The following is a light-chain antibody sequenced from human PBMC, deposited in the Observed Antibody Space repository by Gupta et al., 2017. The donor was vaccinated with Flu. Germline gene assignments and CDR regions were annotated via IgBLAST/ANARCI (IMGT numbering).Light chain of an antibody. J-gene: IGLJ3*02. CDR3: YSTESSAWV. CDR1: SLSKKY. Sequence: SYEPTHAPSLSVSPGQTARITCSGDSLSKKYAYWYQQKSGQAPVLVIYEDTKRPSGIPERFSGSTSGTMATLTISGAQVEDEADYYCYSTESSAWVFGGGTKLTV. V-gene: IGLV3-10*01. CDR2: EDT.